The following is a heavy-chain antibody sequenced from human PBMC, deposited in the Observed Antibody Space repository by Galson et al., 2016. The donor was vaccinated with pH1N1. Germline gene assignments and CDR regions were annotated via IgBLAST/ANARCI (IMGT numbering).Heavy chain of an antibody. Sequence: SVKVSCKASGYTFTTYGIDWVRQAPGQGLEWMGWISTYTGNAKYARKFQGRLTLTTDPFTNIAYMDLGSLTSADTAIYYCAINLGSSGYNYFFDSWGQGTLIAVTS. V-gene: IGHV1-18*01. D-gene: IGHD5-24*01. CDR1: GYTFTTYG. CDR2: ISTYTGNA. J-gene: IGHJ4*02. CDR3: AINLGSSGYNYFFDS.